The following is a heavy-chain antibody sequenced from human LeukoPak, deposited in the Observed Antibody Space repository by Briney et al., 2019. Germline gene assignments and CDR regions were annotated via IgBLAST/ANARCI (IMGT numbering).Heavy chain of an antibody. CDR3: AKLYGSGSYYDYYYYGMDV. Sequence: GGSLRLSCAASGFTFSSYGMHWVRQAPGKGLEWVAVISYDGSNKYYAESVKGRFTISRDNSKNTLYLKMNSLRAEDAAVYYCAKLYGSGSYYDYYYYGMDVWGQGTTVTVSS. D-gene: IGHD3-10*01. CDR2: ISYDGSNK. V-gene: IGHV3-30*18. J-gene: IGHJ6*02. CDR1: GFTFSSYG.